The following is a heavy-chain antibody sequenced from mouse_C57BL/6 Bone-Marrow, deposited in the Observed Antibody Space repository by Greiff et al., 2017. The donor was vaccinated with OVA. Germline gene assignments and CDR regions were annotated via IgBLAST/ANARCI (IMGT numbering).Heavy chain of an antibody. CDR3: ARHEDPHYGNYDYYVMDY. V-gene: IGHV1-62-2*01. Sequence: QVQLQQSGAELVKPGASVKLSCKASGYTFTEYTIHWVKQRSGQGLEWIGWFYPGSGSIKYNEKFKDKATLTADKSSSTVYMELSRLTSEDSAVYFCARHEDPHYGNYDYYVMDYWGQGTSVTVSS. CDR2: FYPGSGSI. CDR1: GYTFTEYT. D-gene: IGHD2-1*01. J-gene: IGHJ4*01.